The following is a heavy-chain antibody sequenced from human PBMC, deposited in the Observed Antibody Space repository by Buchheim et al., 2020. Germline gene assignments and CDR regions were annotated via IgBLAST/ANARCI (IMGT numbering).Heavy chain of an antibody. Sequence: QVQLVQSGAEVKKPGASVKVSCKASGYTFTSYDINWVRQATGQGLEWMGWMNPNSGNTGYAQKFQGRVTMTRNTSIRTAYMELSSLRSEDTAVYYCATTSVVVPAAMRDYYYYYGMDVWGQGTT. CDR3: ATTSVVVPAAMRDYYYYYGMDV. D-gene: IGHD2-2*01. V-gene: IGHV1-8*01. J-gene: IGHJ6*02. CDR1: GYTFTSYD. CDR2: MNPNSGNT.